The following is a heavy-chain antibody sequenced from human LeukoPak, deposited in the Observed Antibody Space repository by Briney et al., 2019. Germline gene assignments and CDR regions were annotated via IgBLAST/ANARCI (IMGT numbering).Heavy chain of an antibody. CDR1: GFTLSDYP. V-gene: IGHV3-23*01. J-gene: IGHJ4*02. CDR3: ARRGYESSGPKYYFDH. CDR2: FNRGSLDT. Sequence: GGSLRLSCAASGFTLSDYPMTWVRQAPGKGLQWVSLFNRGSLDTYYADSVRGRFTVSRDNDKNTLYLQMNSLRAEDTAVYYCARRGYESSGPKYYFDHWGQGILVTVSS. D-gene: IGHD3-22*01.